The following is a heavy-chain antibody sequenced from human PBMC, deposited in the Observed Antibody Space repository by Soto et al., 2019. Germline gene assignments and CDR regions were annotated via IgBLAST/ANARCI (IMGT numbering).Heavy chain of an antibody. V-gene: IGHV4-38-2*01. Sequence: QSLTCAVSGYSISSGYYWGWIRQPPGKGLEWIGSIYHSGSTYYNPSLKSRVTISVDTSKNQFSLKLSSVTAADTAVYYCARGAIVVVPAALAKPLFDPWGQGTLVTVSS. D-gene: IGHD2-2*01. CDR2: IYHSGST. CDR3: ARGAIVVVPAALAKPLFDP. CDR1: GYSISSGYY. J-gene: IGHJ5*02.